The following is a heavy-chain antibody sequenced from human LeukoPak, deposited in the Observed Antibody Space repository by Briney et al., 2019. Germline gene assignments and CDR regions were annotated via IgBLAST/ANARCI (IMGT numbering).Heavy chain of an antibody. J-gene: IGHJ6*02. CDR1: GFTLSSYA. CDR2: ISAIGGNT. Sequence: PGGSLRLSCAASGFTLSSYAMTWVRQAPGKGLEWVSLISAIGGNTYYADSVKGRFTISRDNSENTLSLQMNSLRAEDTAVYYCAKDVRVGGGGMDVWGQGTPVTVSS. D-gene: IGHD1-26*01. CDR3: AKDVRVGGGGMDV. V-gene: IGHV3-23*01.